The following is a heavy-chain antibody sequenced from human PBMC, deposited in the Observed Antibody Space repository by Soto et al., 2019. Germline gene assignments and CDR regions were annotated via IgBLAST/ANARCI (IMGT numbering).Heavy chain of an antibody. CDR1: GFTVSSKY. Sequence: EVQLVESGGGLVQPGGSLRLSCAASGFTVSSKYMSWVRQAPGKGLEWVSLIQSGGTTYYADSVMGRFTISRDSSKNXXXXXXXXXXXXXXXXXXXXXXXXXXSGGSCYGVPMDVWGKGTTVTVSS. V-gene: IGHV3-66*01. CDR2: IQSGGTT. J-gene: IGHJ6*03. CDR3: XXXXXXXSGGSCYGVPMDV. D-gene: IGHD2-15*01.